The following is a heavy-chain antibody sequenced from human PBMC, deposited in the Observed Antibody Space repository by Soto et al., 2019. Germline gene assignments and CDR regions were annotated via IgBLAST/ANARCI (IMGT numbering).Heavy chain of an antibody. CDR1: GGSISSYY. CDR3: AMRRDGYKGYYFDY. CDR2: IYYSGST. J-gene: IGHJ4*02. V-gene: IGHV4-59*01. D-gene: IGHD5-12*01. Sequence: PSETLSLTCTVSGGSISSYYWSWIRQPPGKGLEWIGYIYYSGSTNYNPSLKSRVTISADTSKNQFSLKLSSVTAADTAVYYCAMRRDGYKGYYFDYWGQGTLVTVSS.